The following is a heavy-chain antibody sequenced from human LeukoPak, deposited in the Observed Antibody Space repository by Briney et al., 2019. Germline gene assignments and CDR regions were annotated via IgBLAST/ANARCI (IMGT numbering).Heavy chain of an antibody. CDR1: GYSFTTYW. J-gene: IGHJ4*02. Sequence: GESLKISCRGSGYSFTTYWITWARQMPGKGLEWMGRIDPSDSYTNYSPSFQGHVTISADKSISTTYLQWSSLKASDTAMYYCARGTGRDLAPDFWGQGTLVTVSS. V-gene: IGHV5-10-1*01. CDR2: IDPSDSYT. CDR3: ARGTGRDLAPDF. D-gene: IGHD1-1*01.